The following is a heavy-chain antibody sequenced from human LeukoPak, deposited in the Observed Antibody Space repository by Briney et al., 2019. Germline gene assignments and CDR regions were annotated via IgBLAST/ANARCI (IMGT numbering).Heavy chain of an antibody. J-gene: IGHJ4*02. D-gene: IGHD6-13*01. CDR2: IYYSGST. Sequence: SETLSFTCTVSGGSISSSSYYWGWIRQPPGKGLEWIGSIYYSGSTYYNPSLKSRVTISVDTSKNQFSLKLSSVTAADTAVYYCARRQQLVAPFDYWGQGTLVTVSS. V-gene: IGHV4-39*01. CDR1: GGSISSSSYY. CDR3: ARRQQLVAPFDY.